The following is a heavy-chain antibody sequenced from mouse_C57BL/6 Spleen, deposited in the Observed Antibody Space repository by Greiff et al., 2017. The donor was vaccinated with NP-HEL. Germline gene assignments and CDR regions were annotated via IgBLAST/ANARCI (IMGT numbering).Heavy chain of an antibody. V-gene: IGHV14-3*01. CDR1: GFYFNNSY. CDR3: ARNDYAHAWFAD. J-gene: IGHJ3*01. CDR2: IDPANGNT. D-gene: IGHD2-4*01. Sequence: VQLQQSVAELVRPGASVKLSCTASGFYFNNSYMHWVKQRPEQGLEWIGRIDPANGNTKYAPKFQGKATITEDTSSTTAYLQLSSLTSEDTANYYSARNDYAHAWFADWGKGTLVTVSA.